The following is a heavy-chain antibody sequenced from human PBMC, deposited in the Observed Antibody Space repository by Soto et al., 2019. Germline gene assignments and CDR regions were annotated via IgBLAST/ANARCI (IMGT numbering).Heavy chain of an antibody. J-gene: IGHJ4*02. CDR2: IYYSGST. D-gene: IGHD5-12*01. V-gene: IGHV4-39*01. Sequence: PSETLSLTCTVSGGSISSSSYYWGWIRQPPGKGLEWIGSIYYSGSTYYNPSLKSRVTISVDTSKNQFSLKLSSVTAADTAVYYCASGAYSGYESPFDYWGQGTLVTVSS. CDR1: GGSISSSSYY. CDR3: ASGAYSGYESPFDY.